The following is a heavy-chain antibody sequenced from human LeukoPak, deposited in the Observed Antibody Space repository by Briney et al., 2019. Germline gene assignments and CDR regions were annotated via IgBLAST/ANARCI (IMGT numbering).Heavy chain of an antibody. V-gene: IGHV1-24*01. J-gene: IGHJ6*03. CDR2: FDPEDGET. CDR1: GYTLTELS. D-gene: IGHD4-23*01. Sequence: ASVKVSCKVSGYTLTELSMHWVRQAPGKGLEWMGGFDPEDGETIYAQKFQGRVTMTEDTSTDTAYMELSSLRSEDTAVYYCARSLPGSVAVYYYYYYMDVWGKGTTVTVSS. CDR3: ARSLPGSVAVYYYYYYMDV.